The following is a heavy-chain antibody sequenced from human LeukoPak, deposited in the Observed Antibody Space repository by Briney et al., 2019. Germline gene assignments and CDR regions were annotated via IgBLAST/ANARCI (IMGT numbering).Heavy chain of an antibody. CDR3: ARANSSSGRRGYYYYMDV. J-gene: IGHJ6*03. Sequence: SVKVSCKASGGTFSSYAIIWVRQAPGQGLEWMGGIIPIFGTANYAQKFQGRVTITTDESTSTAYMELSSLRSEDTAVYYCARANSSSGRRGYYYYMDVWGKGTTVTVSS. CDR2: IIPIFGTA. D-gene: IGHD6-6*01. V-gene: IGHV1-69*05. CDR1: GGTFSSYA.